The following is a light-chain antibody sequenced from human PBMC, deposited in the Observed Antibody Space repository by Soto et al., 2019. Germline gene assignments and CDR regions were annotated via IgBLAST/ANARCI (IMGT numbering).Light chain of an antibody. J-gene: IGKJ5*01. CDR3: QQRSNWPPVIT. CDR2: DAS. V-gene: IGKV3-11*01. CDR1: QTFSSH. Sequence: EIVLTQSPATLSLCPGERATLSCRASQTFSSHLAWYQQKPGQAPRLLISDASKRATGIPARFSGRGSGTDFTLTISSLEPEDFAVYYCQQRSNWPPVITFGQGTRLEIK.